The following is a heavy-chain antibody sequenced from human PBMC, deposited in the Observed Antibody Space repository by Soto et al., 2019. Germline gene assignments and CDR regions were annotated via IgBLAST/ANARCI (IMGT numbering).Heavy chain of an antibody. Sequence: QLQLQESGPGLVKPSETLSLTCTVSGGSISSSSYYWGWIRQPPGKGLEWIGSIYYSGRTYYNPSLKSRITISVDTSKNQFSLKLSSVTAADAAVYYCARAQCNYYYDGMSVCGQWTTVTFSS. V-gene: IGHV4-39*01. CDR1: GGSISSSSYY. D-gene: IGHD6-19*01. J-gene: IGHJ6*02. CDR3: ARAQCNYYYDGMSV. CDR2: IYYSGRT.